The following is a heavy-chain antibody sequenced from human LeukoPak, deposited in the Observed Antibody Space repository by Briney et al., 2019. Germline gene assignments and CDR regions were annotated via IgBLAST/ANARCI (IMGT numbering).Heavy chain of an antibody. D-gene: IGHD6-19*01. CDR3: ARDGPIAVAGTGAPNWFDP. CDR1: GFTFSSYG. V-gene: IGHV3-30*02. Sequence: GGSLRLSCAASGFTFSSYGMHWVRQAPGKGLEWVAFIRYDGSNKYYADSVKGRFTISRDNSKNTLYLQMNSLRAEDTAVYYCARDGPIAVAGTGAPNWFDPWGQGTLVTVSS. CDR2: IRYDGSNK. J-gene: IGHJ5*02.